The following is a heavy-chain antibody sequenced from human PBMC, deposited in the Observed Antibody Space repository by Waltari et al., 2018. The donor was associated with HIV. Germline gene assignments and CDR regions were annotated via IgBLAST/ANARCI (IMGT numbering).Heavy chain of an antibody. J-gene: IGHJ6*02. CDR1: GFSLSNARMG. V-gene: IGHV2-26*02. D-gene: IGHD3-10*02. CDR3: ARMGKVRSTPMFPLYYYHGMDV. CDR2: IFSNDEK. Sequence: QVTLKESGPVLVKPTETLTLTCTVSGFSLSNARMGVSWIRQPPGKALEWLAHIFSNDEKSYSTALKSTLTITKDTSKSQVVLTMTNMDPVDTAIYYCARMGKVRSTPMFPLYYYHGMDVGGQGTTVTVSS.